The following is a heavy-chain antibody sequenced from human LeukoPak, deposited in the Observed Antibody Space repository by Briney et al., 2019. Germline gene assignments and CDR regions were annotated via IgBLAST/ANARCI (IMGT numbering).Heavy chain of an antibody. CDR3: AKAQYYDFWSGLDY. CDR2: ISWDGGST. Sequence: GGSLRLSCAASGFTFDDYTMHWVRQAPGKGLEWVSLISWDGGSTYYADSVKVRFTISRDNSKNSLYLQMNSLRTEDTALYYCAKAQYYDFWSGLDYWGQGTLVTVSS. V-gene: IGHV3-43*01. J-gene: IGHJ4*02. D-gene: IGHD3-3*01. CDR1: GFTFDDYT.